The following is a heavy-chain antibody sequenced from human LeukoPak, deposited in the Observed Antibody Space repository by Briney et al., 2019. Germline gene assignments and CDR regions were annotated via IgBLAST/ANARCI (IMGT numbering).Heavy chain of an antibody. CDR3: ARGIVVPRAHMSPRFDP. J-gene: IGHJ5*02. Sequence: ASVKVSCKATGYIFTSYDINWVRQATGQGLEWMGWMNPNSGNTGYAQKFQGRVTITRNTSISTAYMELSSLRSEDTAVYYCARGIVVPRAHMSPRFDPWGQGTLVTVSS. D-gene: IGHD2-2*01. CDR1: GYIFTSYD. V-gene: IGHV1-8*03. CDR2: MNPNSGNT.